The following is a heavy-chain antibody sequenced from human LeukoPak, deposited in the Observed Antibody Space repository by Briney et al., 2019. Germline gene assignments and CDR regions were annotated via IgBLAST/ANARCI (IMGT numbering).Heavy chain of an antibody. V-gene: IGHV3-23*01. D-gene: IGHD2-21*02. CDR2: ISGTGGRT. J-gene: IGHJ4*02. CDR1: GFPFSSFG. CDR3: AKESPVVTLADY. Sequence: GGSLRLPCAASGFPFSSFGMSWVRQAPGKGLEWVSTISGTGGRTHYAHSVKGRFTISRDNSKNTLYLQMNSLRAEDTAVYYCAKESPVVTLADYWGQGTLVTVSS.